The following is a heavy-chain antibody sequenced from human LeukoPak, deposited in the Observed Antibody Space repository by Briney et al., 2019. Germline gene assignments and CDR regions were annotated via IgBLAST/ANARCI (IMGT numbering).Heavy chain of an antibody. Sequence: GGSLRLSCEASGFTFSNYWMSWVRQAPGKGLEWVANIKEDGSEKYYVDSVKGRFTISRDNAKNSLSLQMNSLRAEDTAVYYCVRGLRNFQYWGQGILVTVSS. D-gene: IGHD3/OR15-3a*01. CDR3: VRGLRNFQY. V-gene: IGHV3-7*02. CDR2: IKEDGSEK. J-gene: IGHJ4*02. CDR1: GFTFSNYW.